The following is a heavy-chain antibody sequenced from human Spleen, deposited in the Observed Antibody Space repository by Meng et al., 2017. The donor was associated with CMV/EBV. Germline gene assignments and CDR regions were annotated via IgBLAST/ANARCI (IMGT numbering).Heavy chain of an antibody. CDR3: ARRSPHYHYGMDV. V-gene: IGHV1-18*01. CDR2: IRAETGNT. CDR1: GYIFIAHG. Sequence: ASVKVSCKTSGYIFIAHGLAWVRQAPGQGLEWMGWIRAETGNTNYPQKFQGRVTMSTDTSTGNAYLELRSLTSDDSAVYYCARRSPHYHYGMDVWGQGTTVTVSS. J-gene: IGHJ6*02.